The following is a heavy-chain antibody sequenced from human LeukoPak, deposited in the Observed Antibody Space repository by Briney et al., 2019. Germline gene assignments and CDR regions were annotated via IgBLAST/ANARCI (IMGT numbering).Heavy chain of an antibody. Sequence: PGWSLRLSCAASGFGLSDYYMSWIRQAPGKGLEWVAYIDSYGATIYYADSVKGRFTISRDSTKNSLYLQMNSLRVEDTAVYYCARKVAFDIWGQGTMVTVSS. J-gene: IGHJ3*02. CDR2: IDSYGATI. CDR3: ARKVAFDI. V-gene: IGHV3-11*01. CDR1: GFGLSDYY.